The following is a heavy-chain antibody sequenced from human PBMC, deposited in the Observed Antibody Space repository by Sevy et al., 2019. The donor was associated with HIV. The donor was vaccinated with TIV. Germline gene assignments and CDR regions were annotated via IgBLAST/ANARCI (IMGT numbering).Heavy chain of an antibody. Sequence: GESLKISCKGSGYSFPTYWIGWVRQMPGKGLEWMGIIYPGDSDTRYSPSFQGQVTISADKSISTAYLQWSSLKASDTAMYYCARFQGQQQLVWDCWGQGTLVTVSS. D-gene: IGHD6-13*01. CDR3: ARFQGQQQLVWDC. CDR2: IYPGDSDT. V-gene: IGHV5-51*01. J-gene: IGHJ4*02. CDR1: GYSFPTYW.